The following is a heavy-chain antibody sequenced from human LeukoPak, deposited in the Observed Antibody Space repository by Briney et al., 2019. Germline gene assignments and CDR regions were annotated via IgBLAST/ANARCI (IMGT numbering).Heavy chain of an antibody. CDR3: ARDQYYYDRSGYTTVSYSDY. CDR1: GGSINSYY. CDR2: IYTSGST. V-gene: IGHV4-4*07. D-gene: IGHD3-22*01. J-gene: IGHJ4*02. Sequence: SETLSLTCTVSGGSINSYYWSWLRQPAGEGLEWIGRIYTSGSTNYNPSLKSRVTMSVGTSNNQFSLKLDFVTAADTAVYYCARDQYYYDRSGYTTVSYSDYWGQGTLVTVSS.